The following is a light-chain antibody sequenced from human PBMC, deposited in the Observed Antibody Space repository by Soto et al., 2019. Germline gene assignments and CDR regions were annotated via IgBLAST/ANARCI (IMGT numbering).Light chain of an antibody. CDR3: SSFTGTTTWI. V-gene: IGLV2-14*01. CDR2: EVS. CDR1: SSDVGGYNY. Sequence: QSVLTQPASVSGSPGQSITKFCTGTSSDVGGYNYVSWYQQHPGKAPKLIIYEVSNRPSGISNRFSGSKSANTASLTISGLQPEDEAEYYCSSFTGTTTWIFGGGTKVTVL. J-gene: IGLJ2*01.